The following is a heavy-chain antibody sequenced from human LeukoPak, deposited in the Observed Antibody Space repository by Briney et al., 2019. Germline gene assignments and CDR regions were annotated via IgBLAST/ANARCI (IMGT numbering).Heavy chain of an antibody. D-gene: IGHD3-22*01. CDR3: ARDVYYYDSSGYQYYFDY. CDR2: IYTSGST. V-gene: IGHV4-4*07. J-gene: IGHJ4*02. Sequence: NPSETLSLTCAVYGGSFSGYYWSWIRQPAGKGLEWIGRIYTSGSTNYNPSLKSRVTMSVDTSKNQFSLKLSSVTAADTAVYYCARDVYYYDSSGYQYYFDYWGQGTLVTVSP. CDR1: GGSFSGYY.